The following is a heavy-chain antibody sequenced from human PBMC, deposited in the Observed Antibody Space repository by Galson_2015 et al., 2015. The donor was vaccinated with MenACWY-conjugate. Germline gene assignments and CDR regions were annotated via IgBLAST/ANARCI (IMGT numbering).Heavy chain of an antibody. CDR3: VRGSSGCRGTDI. CDR1: GFAFSNYC. D-gene: IGHD6-19*01. CDR2: ICAGGISI. J-gene: IGHJ6*02. Sequence: SLRLSCAASGFAFSNYCMHWVRQAPGKGLECVSRICAGGISIMYGDSVRGRFTISRDDAENTLYLQIDNLRADDTAVYFCVRGSSGCRGTDIWGQGTTVAVSS. V-gene: IGHV3-74*03.